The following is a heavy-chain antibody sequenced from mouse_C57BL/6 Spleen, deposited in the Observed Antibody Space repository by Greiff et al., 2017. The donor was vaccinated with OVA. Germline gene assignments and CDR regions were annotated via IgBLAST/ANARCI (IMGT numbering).Heavy chain of an antibody. CDR3: AKGVNYYGSSYVGWYFDV. J-gene: IGHJ1*03. CDR2: ISSGSSTI. D-gene: IGHD1-1*01. Sequence: EVKLVESGGGLVKPGGSLKLSCAASGFTFSDYGMHWVRQAPEKGLEWVAYISSGSSTIYYADTVKGRFTISRDNAKNTLFLQMTSLRSEDTAMYYCAKGVNYYGSSYVGWYFDVWGTGTTVTVSS. CDR1: GFTFSDYG. V-gene: IGHV5-17*01.